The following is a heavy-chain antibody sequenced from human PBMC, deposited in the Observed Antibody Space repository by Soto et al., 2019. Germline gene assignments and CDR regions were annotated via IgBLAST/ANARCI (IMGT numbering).Heavy chain of an antibody. Sequence: GASVKVSCKTSGYSFTTYGISWVRQAPGQGLEWMGWISDYNGNTNYAQNLQGRVTMTTDTSTSTAYMELRSLRSDDTAVYYCAREGPAPYYYYGMDVWGQGSTVTVSS. J-gene: IGHJ6*02. CDR1: GYSFTTYG. V-gene: IGHV1-18*01. CDR2: ISDYNGNT. CDR3: AREGPAPYYYYGMDV.